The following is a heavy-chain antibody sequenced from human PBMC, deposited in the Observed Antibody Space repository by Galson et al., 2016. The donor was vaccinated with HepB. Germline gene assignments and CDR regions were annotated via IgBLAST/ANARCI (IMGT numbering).Heavy chain of an antibody. CDR1: GFIVSSHY. CDR3: ARDPGRIAAAGHLDS. Sequence: SLRLSCAASGFIVSSHYMNWVRQTPGKGLEWVAIIYSGGATYYADPVKGRFTISRDNPNNTVYLQMNSLRGEDTAVYYCARDPGRIAAAGHLDSWGQGTLVTVSS. V-gene: IGHV3-53*01. J-gene: IGHJ5*01. CDR2: IYSGGAT. D-gene: IGHD6-13*01.